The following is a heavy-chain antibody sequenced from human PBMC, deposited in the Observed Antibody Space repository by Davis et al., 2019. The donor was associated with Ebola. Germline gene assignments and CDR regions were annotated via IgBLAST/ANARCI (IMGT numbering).Heavy chain of an antibody. Sequence: GGSLRLSCAASGFTFSSYSMNWVRQAPGKGLEWVSSISSSSSYIYYADSVKGRFTISRDNAKNSVYLQMNSLRDEDTAVYYCAMTPYCSGTSCYSYSPFDPWGQGTLVTVSS. V-gene: IGHV3-21*01. CDR3: AMTPYCSGTSCYSYSPFDP. CDR1: GFTFSSYS. D-gene: IGHD2-2*02. CDR2: ISSSSSYI. J-gene: IGHJ5*02.